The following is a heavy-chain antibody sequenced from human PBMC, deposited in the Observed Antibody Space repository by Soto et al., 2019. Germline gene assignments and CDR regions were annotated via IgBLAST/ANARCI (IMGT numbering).Heavy chain of an antibody. Sequence: ASVKVSCKASRGTFSSYATSSVRKADRRGLEGMGGIIPIFGTANYAQKCQCRGTSTADESTSTAYMELSSLRSEDTAVYYCAHPLLVGATRGAWFDPWGQGTLVTVSS. CDR3: AHPLLVGATRGAWFDP. J-gene: IGHJ5*02. V-gene: IGHV1-69*13. D-gene: IGHD1-26*01. CDR2: IIPIFGTA. CDR1: RGTFSSYA.